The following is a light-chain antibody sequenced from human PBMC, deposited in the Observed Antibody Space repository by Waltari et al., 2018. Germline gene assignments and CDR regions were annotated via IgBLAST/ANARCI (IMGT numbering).Light chain of an antibody. CDR1: SSDVGGYNY. V-gene: IGLV2-14*03. Sequence: QSALTQPASVSGSPGQSITISCTGTSSDVGGYNYVSWYQQHPGKAPKLIIFDVSNRPSGVSSRFSGSKSCNTASLTISGLQAQDEADYYCSSYISSDTLELFGGGTSLTVL. CDR2: DVS. CDR3: SSYISSDTLEL. J-gene: IGLJ2*01.